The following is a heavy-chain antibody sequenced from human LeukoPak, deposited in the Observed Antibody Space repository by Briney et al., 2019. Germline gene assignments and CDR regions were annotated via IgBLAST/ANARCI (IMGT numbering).Heavy chain of an antibody. CDR1: GFTFSSYA. J-gene: IGHJ4*02. CDR3: ARPRGIYGDFLVY. CDR2: ISYDGSNK. Sequence: PGGSLRLSCAASGFTFSSYAMHWVRQAPGKGLEWVAVISYDGSNKYYADSVKGRFAISRDNSKNTLYLQMNSLRAEDTAVYYCARPRGIYGDFLVYWGQGTPVTVSS. V-gene: IGHV3-30*09. D-gene: IGHD4-17*01.